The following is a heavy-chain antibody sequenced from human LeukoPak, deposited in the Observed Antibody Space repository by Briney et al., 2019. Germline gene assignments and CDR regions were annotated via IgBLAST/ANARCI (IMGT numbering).Heavy chain of an antibody. Sequence: SETLSLTCTVSGGSISSYYWSWIRQPPGKGLEWIGYIYYSGSTNYNPSLKSRVTISVDTSKNQFSLKLSSVTAADTAVYYCARVYQDQTLDCSGGSCYELGMDVWGQGTTVTVSS. D-gene: IGHD2-15*01. CDR3: ARVYQDQTLDCSGGSCYELGMDV. CDR1: GGSISSYY. CDR2: IYYSGST. V-gene: IGHV4-59*12. J-gene: IGHJ6*02.